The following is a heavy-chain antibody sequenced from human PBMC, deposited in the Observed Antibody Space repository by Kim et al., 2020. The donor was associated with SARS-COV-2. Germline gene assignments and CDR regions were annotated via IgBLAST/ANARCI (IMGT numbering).Heavy chain of an antibody. CDR1: GDSVSSNSAA. CDR3: ARDPGFDGSGSYRYYYYGMDV. J-gene: IGHJ6*02. V-gene: IGHV6-1*01. CDR2: TYYRSKWYN. Sequence: SQTLSLTCAISGDSVSSNSAAWNWIRQSPSRGLEWLGRTYYRSKWYNDYAVSVKSRITINPDTSKNQFSLQLNSVTPEDTAVYYCARDPGFDGSGSYRYYYYGMDVWGQGTTVTVSS. D-gene: IGHD3-10*01.